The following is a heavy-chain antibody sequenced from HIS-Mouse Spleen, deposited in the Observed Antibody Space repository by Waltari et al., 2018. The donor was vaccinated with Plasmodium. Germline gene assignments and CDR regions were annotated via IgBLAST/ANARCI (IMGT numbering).Heavy chain of an antibody. Sequence: QVQLQESGPGLVKPSETLSLPCTVSGYSISSGYYWGWIRQHPGKGLEWIGSIYHSGSTYYNPSLKSRVTISVDTSKNQFSLKLSSVTAADTAVYYCARVDYGSGDYYYYYGMDVWGQGTTVTVSS. J-gene: IGHJ6*02. V-gene: IGHV4-38-2*02. CDR1: GYSISSGYY. CDR2: IYHSGST. D-gene: IGHD3-10*01. CDR3: ARVDYGSGDYYYYYGMDV.